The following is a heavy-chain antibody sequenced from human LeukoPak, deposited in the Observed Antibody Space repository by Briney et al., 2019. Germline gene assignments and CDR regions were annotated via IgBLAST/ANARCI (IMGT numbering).Heavy chain of an antibody. Sequence: SGTLSLTCTVSGGSISSSSYYWGWIRQPPGKGLEWIGSIYYSGSTYYNPSLKSRVTISVDTSKNQFSLKLSSVTAADTAVYYCARVLSSGWSYYYYYYMDVWGKGTTVTVSS. D-gene: IGHD6-19*01. V-gene: IGHV4-39*07. J-gene: IGHJ6*03. CDR1: GGSISSSSYY. CDR3: ARVLSSGWSYYYYYYMDV. CDR2: IYYSGST.